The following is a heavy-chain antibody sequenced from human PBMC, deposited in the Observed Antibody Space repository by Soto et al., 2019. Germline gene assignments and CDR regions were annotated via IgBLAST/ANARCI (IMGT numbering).Heavy chain of an antibody. Sequence: GGSLRLSCAASGFTFSSNAMSWVRQAPGKGLEWVSSISGGGNTYYVDSVKGRFTISRDNSKNTLYLQMNSLRAEGTAVYFCAKDWLATSAPSWGQGTLVTVSS. CDR1: GFTFSSNA. V-gene: IGHV3-23*01. J-gene: IGHJ5*02. CDR2: ISGGGNT. D-gene: IGHD3-10*01. CDR3: AKDWLATSAPS.